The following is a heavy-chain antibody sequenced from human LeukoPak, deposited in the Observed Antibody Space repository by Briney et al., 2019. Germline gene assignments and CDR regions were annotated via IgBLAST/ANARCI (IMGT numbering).Heavy chain of an antibody. CDR1: GFTFSSYW. J-gene: IGHJ4*02. Sequence: GGSLRLSCAASGFTFSSYWMHWVRQAPGKGLVWVSHINSDGITTSYADSVKGRFTISRDNAKSTLYMQMSSLRAEDTAVYYCAKGSGTVASERYWGQGTLVTVSS. CDR3: AKGSGTVASERY. D-gene: IGHD1-26*01. V-gene: IGHV3-74*01. CDR2: INSDGITT.